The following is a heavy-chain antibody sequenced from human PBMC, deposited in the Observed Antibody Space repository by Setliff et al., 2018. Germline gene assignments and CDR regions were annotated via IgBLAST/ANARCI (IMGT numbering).Heavy chain of an antibody. CDR3: ARDQWVRSPPLYFSYSMDV. CDR1: GYSISSGYY. J-gene: IGHJ6*01. D-gene: IGHD5-12*01. CDR2: ISTSGNT. Sequence: PSETLSLTCAVSGYSISSGYYWGWIRQPPGKGLEWIGRISTSGNTNYNPSLKSRVTVSLDTSKNQFSLKLTSMTAADTAVYYCARDQWVRSPPLYFSYSMDVWGQGTTVTVSS. V-gene: IGHV4-38-2*02.